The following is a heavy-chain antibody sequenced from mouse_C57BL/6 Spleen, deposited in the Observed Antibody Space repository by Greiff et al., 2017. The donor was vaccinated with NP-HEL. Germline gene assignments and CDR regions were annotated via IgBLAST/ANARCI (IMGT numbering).Heavy chain of an antibody. J-gene: IGHJ4*01. CDR1: GYTFTSYW. Sequence: VQLQQPGAELVRPGSSVKLSCKASGYTFTSYWMHWVKQRPIQGLEWIGNIDPSDSETHYNQKFKDKATLTVDKSSSTAYMQLSSLTSEDSAVYYCARDSKGGYAMDYWGQGTSVTVSS. D-gene: IGHD2-5*01. CDR3: ARDSKGGYAMDY. CDR2: IDPSDSET. V-gene: IGHV1-52*01.